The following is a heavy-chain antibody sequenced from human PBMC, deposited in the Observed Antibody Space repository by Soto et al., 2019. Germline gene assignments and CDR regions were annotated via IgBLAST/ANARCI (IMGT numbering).Heavy chain of an antibody. Sequence: GGSLRLSCAASGFTFSSYAMSWVRQAPGKGLEWVSAISGSGGSTYYADSVKGRFTISRDNSKNTLYLQMNSLRAEDTAVYYCAKDKATHYDFWSGYYTQDHYYYYYGMDVWGQGTTVTVS. D-gene: IGHD3-3*01. CDR2: ISGSGGST. CDR3: AKDKATHYDFWSGYYTQDHYYYYYGMDV. V-gene: IGHV3-23*01. J-gene: IGHJ6*02. CDR1: GFTFSSYA.